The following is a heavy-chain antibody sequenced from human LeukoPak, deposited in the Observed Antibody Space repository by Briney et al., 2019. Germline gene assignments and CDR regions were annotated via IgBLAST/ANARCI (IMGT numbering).Heavy chain of an antibody. CDR3: ARGDFWSTRDPFDY. CDR2: INPNSGGT. Sequence: GASVKVSCKASRYTFTGYYMHWVRQAPGQGLEWMGWINPNSGGTNYAQKFQGRVTMTRDTSISTAYMELSRLRSDDTAVYYCARGDFWSTRDPFDYWGQGTLVTVSS. J-gene: IGHJ4*02. D-gene: IGHD3-3*01. V-gene: IGHV1-2*02. CDR1: RYTFTGYY.